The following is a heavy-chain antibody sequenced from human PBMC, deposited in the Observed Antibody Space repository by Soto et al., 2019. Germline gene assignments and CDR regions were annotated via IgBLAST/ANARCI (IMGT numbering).Heavy chain of an antibody. CDR1: GYTFTSYG. CDR3: ARDPGIAVAHGGFDP. V-gene: IGHV1-18*01. J-gene: IGHJ5*02. Sequence: XSVKVSYQASGYTFTSYGISWVRQAPGQGLEWMGWISAYNGNTNYAQKLQGRVTMTTDTSTSTAYMELRSLRSDDTAVYYCARDPGIAVAHGGFDPWGQEPRATVSS. D-gene: IGHD6-19*01. CDR2: ISAYNGNT.